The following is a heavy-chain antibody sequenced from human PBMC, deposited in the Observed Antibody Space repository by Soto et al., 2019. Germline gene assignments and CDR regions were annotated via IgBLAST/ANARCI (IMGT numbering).Heavy chain of an antibody. CDR1: GGSFSGYY. CDR3: ARGASRGCSSTSCRDYFDY. CDR2: INHSGST. J-gene: IGHJ4*02. Sequence: SETLSLTCAVYGGSFSGYYWSWIRQPPGKGLEWIGEINHSGSTNYNPSLKSRVTISVDTSKNQFSLKLSSVTAADTAVYYCARGASRGCSSTSCRDYFDYWGQGTLVTVSS. D-gene: IGHD2-2*01. V-gene: IGHV4-34*01.